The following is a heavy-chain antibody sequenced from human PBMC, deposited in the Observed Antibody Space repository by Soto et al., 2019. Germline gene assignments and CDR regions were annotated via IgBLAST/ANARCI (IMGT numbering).Heavy chain of an antibody. D-gene: IGHD5-12*01. V-gene: IGHV1-18*01. Sequence: HVQLVQSGAEVKKPGASLKVSCKASGYTFISYGVSWVRQAPGQGLEWLGWISPYNGNTNYAQKFQGRITMTTDTSTSTVYMDLRSPTTDDTAVYYCARDQTKWLTDAFDIWGQGTMVVVSS. CDR1: GYTFISYG. CDR3: ARDQTKWLTDAFDI. CDR2: ISPYNGNT. J-gene: IGHJ3*02.